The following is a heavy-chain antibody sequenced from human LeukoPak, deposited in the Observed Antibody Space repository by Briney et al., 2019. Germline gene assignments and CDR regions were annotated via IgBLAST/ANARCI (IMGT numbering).Heavy chain of an antibody. D-gene: IGHD6-13*01. CDR2: INADDGNT. CDR1: GYTFTTYA. V-gene: IGHV1-3*01. CDR3: ARTYSSSDEFDY. J-gene: IGHJ4*02. Sequence: ASVKVSCKTSGYTFTTYAIHWVRQAPGQRLEWMGLINADDGNTRYSQRFQGRVTITRDTSANTAYMELSSLRFEDTAVYYCARTYSSSDEFDYWGQGTLVTVSS.